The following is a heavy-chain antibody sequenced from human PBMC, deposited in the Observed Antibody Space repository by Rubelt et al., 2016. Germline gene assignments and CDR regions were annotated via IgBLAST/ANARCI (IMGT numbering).Heavy chain of an antibody. CDR1: GGSFSSSSYY. CDR3: ARPNCSNYCFDF. D-gene: IGHD4-11*01. V-gene: IGHV4-39*01. CDR2: IYYSGST. Sequence: QVQLQESGPGLVKPSETLSLTCTVSGGSFSSSSYYWGWIRQPPGKGLEWIGSIYYSGSTYSNPSLKSRVPISVDTSKNQFSLKPGSVTAADTAVYVCARPNCSNYCFDFWGQGTLVTVSS. J-gene: IGHJ4*02.